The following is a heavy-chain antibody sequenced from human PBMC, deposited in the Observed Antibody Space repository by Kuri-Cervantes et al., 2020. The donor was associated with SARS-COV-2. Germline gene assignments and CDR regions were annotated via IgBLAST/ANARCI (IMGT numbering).Heavy chain of an antibody. Sequence: GSLRLSCTVSGGSISSYYWSWIRQPPGKGLEWIGYIYYCGSTNYNPSLKTRGPISLDKTKNQFSLKLSSVTAADTAVYYCARDRGTTRYYGMDVWGQGTTVTVSS. D-gene: IGHD2-15*01. V-gene: IGHV4-59*01. CDR3: ARDRGTTRYYGMDV. CDR2: IYYCGST. J-gene: IGHJ6*02. CDR1: GGSISSYY.